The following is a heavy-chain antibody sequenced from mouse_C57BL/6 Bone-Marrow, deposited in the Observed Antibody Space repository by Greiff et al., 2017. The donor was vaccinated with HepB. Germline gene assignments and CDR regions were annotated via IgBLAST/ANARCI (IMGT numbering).Heavy chain of an antibody. CDR3: ARGLMGYGNFPWFAY. D-gene: IGHD2-1*01. V-gene: IGHV3-6*01. CDR1: GYSITSGYY. Sequence: EVQLQESGPGLVKPSQSLSLTCSVTGYSITSGYYWNWIRQFPGNKLEWMGYISYDGSNNYNPSLKNRISITRDTSKNQFFLKLNSVTTEDTATYYCARGLMGYGNFPWFAYWGQGTLVTVSA. CDR2: ISYDGSN. J-gene: IGHJ3*01.